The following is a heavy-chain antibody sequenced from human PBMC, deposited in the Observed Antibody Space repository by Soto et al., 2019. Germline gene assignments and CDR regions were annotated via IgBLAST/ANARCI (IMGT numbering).Heavy chain of an antibody. V-gene: IGHV3-7*01. Sequence: PGGSLRLSCAASGFTFSSYWMSWVRQAPGKGLEWVANIKQDVSEKYYVDSVKGRFTISRDNAKNSLYLQMNSLRAEDTAVYYCARWGDSSSWFINCYYYGMDFWGQGTMVTVSS. CDR2: IKQDVSEK. CDR1: GFTFSSYW. D-gene: IGHD6-13*01. J-gene: IGHJ6*02. CDR3: ARWGDSSSWFINCYYYGMDF.